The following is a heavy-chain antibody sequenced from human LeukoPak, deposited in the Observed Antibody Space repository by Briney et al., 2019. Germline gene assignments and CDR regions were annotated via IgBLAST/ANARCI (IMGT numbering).Heavy chain of an antibody. CDR1: GFTFSSYG. CDR2: IRYDGSNK. D-gene: IGHD3-16*02. Sequence: GGSLRLSCAASGFTFSSYGMHWVRQAPGKGLEWVAFIRYDGSNKYYADSVKGRFTISRDNSKNTLYLQMNSLRAEDTAVYYCAKDGAYDYVWGSYRQYNWFDPWGQGTLVTVSS. J-gene: IGHJ5*02. V-gene: IGHV3-30*02. CDR3: AKDGAYDYVWGSYRQYNWFDP.